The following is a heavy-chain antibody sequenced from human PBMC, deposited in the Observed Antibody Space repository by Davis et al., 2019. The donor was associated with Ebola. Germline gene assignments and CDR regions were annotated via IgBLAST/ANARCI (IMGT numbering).Heavy chain of an antibody. D-gene: IGHD5-24*01. CDR3: ARGWGEMATDDAFDI. V-gene: IGHV4-38-2*02. J-gene: IGHJ3*02. CDR1: GYSISSGYY. Sequence: PSETLSLTCTVSGYSISSGYYWGWIRQPPGKVLEWIGSIYHSGSTYYNPSLKSRVTISVDTSKNQFSLKLSSVTAADTAVYYCARGWGEMATDDAFDIWGQGTMVTVSS. CDR2: IYHSGST.